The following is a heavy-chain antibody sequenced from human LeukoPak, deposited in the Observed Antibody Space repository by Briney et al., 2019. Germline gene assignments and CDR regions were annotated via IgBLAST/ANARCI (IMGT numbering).Heavy chain of an antibody. Sequence: PSETLSLTCTVSGGSISSYYWSWIRQPPGKGLEWIGYIYYSGSTNYNPSLKSRVTISVDTSKNQFSLKLSSVTAADTAVYYCTRHLLRGTMIVVEWGQGTLVTVSS. CDR2: IYYSGST. D-gene: IGHD3-22*01. J-gene: IGHJ4*02. V-gene: IGHV4-59*01. CDR3: TRHLLRGTMIVVE. CDR1: GGSISSYY.